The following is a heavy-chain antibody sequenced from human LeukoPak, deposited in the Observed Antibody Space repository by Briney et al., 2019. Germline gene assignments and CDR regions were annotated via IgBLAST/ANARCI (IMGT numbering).Heavy chain of an antibody. CDR1: GFTFSSYS. CDR2: ISSSSSYI. J-gene: IGHJ4*02. V-gene: IGHV3-21*01. CDR3: ARDMVAAGTDY. Sequence: GGSLRLSCAASGFTFSSYSMNWVRQAPGKGLEWVSSISSSSSYIYYADSVKGRFTISRDNAKNSLYLQMNSLRAEDTAVYYCARDMVAAGTDYWGQGTLVTVSS. D-gene: IGHD6-13*01.